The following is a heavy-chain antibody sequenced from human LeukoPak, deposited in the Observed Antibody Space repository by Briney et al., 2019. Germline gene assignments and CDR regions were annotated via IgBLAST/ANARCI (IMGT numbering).Heavy chain of an antibody. CDR3: AKDLYSSNWYYFDY. V-gene: IGHV3-30*18. CDR2: ISYDGTNK. J-gene: IGHJ4*02. D-gene: IGHD6-13*01. CDR1: GFTFSSYG. Sequence: GGSLRLSCAASGFTFSSYGMHWVRQASGKGLEWVAVISYDGTNKYYADPVKGRFTISRDNSKNTLYLQMNSLRAEDTALYYCAKDLYSSNWYYFDYWGQGTLVTVSS.